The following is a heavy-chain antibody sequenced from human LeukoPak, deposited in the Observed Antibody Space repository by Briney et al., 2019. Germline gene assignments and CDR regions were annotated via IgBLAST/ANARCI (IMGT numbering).Heavy chain of an antibody. CDR3: ARGRYYYDSSGYYLDY. CDR2: IIPILGIA. CDR1: GGTFSSYA. Sequence: SVKVSCKASGGTFSSYAISRVRQAPGQGLEWMGRIIPILGIANYAQKFQGRVTITADKSTSTAYMELSSLRSEDTAVYYCARGRYYYDSSGYYLDYWGQGTLVTVSS. D-gene: IGHD3-22*01. V-gene: IGHV1-69*04. J-gene: IGHJ4*02.